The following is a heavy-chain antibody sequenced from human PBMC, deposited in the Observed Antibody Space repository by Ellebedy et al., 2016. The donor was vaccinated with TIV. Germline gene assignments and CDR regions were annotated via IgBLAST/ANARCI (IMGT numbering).Heavy chain of an antibody. CDR3: ARGQVVVTDSIHWYFDL. V-gene: IGHV1-46*01. Sequence: ASVKVSCKASGYTFTSYYMHWVRQAPGQGLEWMGIINPSGGSTSYSQNFQGRVTMTRDTSTSTVYMELRSLRSEDTAVYYCARGQVVVTDSIHWYFDLWGRGTLVTVSS. J-gene: IGHJ2*01. CDR2: INPSGGST. CDR1: GYTFTSYY. D-gene: IGHD2-21*02.